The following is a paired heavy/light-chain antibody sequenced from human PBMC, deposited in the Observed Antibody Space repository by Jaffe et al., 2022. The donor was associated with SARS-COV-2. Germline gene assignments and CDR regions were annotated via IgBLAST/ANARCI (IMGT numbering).Light chain of an antibody. CDR2: KDF. CDR1: ALPKQY. CDR3: QSADSSNTYVV. J-gene: IGLJ2*01. Sequence: SYELTQPPSVSVSPGQTARITCSGDALPKQYAYWYQQKPGQAPVLMIYKDFERPSGIPERFSGSSSGTTVSLTISGVQSEDEADYYCQSADSSNTYVVFGGGTKLTVL. V-gene: IGLV3-25*03.
Heavy chain of an antibody. CDR3: ARAFYYDSSSYSTRNDGFHM. CDR2: IYTNGST. D-gene: IGHD3-22*01. Sequence: QVQLQESGPGLVKPSQTLSLTCTVSGGSVKSDSYYWSWIRQPAGKGLEWIGRIYTNGSTNYNPSLKSRVTISIDRSKNQFALKLSSVTAADTAVYFCARAFYYDSSSYSTRNDGFHMWGQGTKVTVSS. CDR1: GGSVKSDSYY. J-gene: IGHJ3*02. V-gene: IGHV4-61*02.